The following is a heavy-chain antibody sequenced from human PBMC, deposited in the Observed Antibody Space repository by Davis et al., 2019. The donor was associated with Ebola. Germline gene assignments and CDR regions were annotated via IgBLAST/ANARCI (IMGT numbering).Heavy chain of an antibody. CDR1: GFTFSDYY. J-gene: IGHJ5*02. CDR2: ISSSSSYT. D-gene: IGHD5-24*01. V-gene: IGHV3-11*06. CDR3: ARGPMASGFDT. Sequence: PGGSLRLSCAASGFTFSDYYMSWIRQAPGKGLEWVSYISSSSSYTNYADSVKGRFTISRDNAKNSLYLQMNSLRVEDTAVYYCARGPMASGFDTWGQGTLVTVSS.